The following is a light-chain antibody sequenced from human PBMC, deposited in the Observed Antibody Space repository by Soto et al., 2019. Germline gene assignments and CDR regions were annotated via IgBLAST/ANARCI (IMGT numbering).Light chain of an antibody. CDR2: GAS. CDR1: QSVSSN. J-gene: IGKJ1*01. V-gene: IGKV3D-15*01. CDR3: QQYDDSPGT. Sequence: EKVMTQSPSTLAVSQGERATLSCRASQSVSSNLAWYQQKPGQAPRLLIYGASNRATAIPDRFSGSGSGTDFTLTISRLEPEDFAVYYCQQYDDSPGTFGQGTKVDIK.